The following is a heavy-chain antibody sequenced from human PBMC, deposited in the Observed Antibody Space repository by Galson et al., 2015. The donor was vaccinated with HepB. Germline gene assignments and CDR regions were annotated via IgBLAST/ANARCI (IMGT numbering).Heavy chain of an antibody. J-gene: IGHJ4*02. V-gene: IGHV1-69*13. CDR1: GYTLTSYD. CDR3: ASLGYCSGGSCYRNLDY. D-gene: IGHD2-15*01. Sequence: SVKVSCKASGYTLTSYDINWVRQAPGQGLEWMGGIIPIFGTANYAQKFQGRVTITADESTSTAYMELSSLRSEDTAVYYCASLGYCSGGSCYRNLDYWGQGTLVTVSS. CDR2: IIPIFGTA.